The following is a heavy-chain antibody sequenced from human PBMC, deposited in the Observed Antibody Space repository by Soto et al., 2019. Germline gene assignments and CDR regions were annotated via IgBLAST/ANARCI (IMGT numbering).Heavy chain of an antibody. CDR3: ASGYGDYELGLDS. Sequence: QVQLEQSGPEVKKPGASVIVSCKASGYTFTNYGFNWVRQAPGQGLEWMGWIGAYNGKTNYAQKVLGRVTMPRDTSTNTAYLELRSLRSDDTAVYYCASGYGDYELGLDSWGQGTLVTVSS. CDR1: GYTFTNYG. V-gene: IGHV1-18*01. J-gene: IGHJ4*02. D-gene: IGHD4-17*01. CDR2: IGAYNGKT.